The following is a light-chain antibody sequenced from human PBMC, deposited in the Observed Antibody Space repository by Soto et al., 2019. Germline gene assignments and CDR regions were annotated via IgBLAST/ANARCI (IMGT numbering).Light chain of an antibody. CDR1: SSDVGGYNY. V-gene: IGLV2-14*01. CDR3: SSFTNNGTLK. J-gene: IGLJ3*02. CDR2: DVI. Sequence: QSALTQPASVSGSPGQSITISCTGTSSDVGGYNYVSWYQQHPGKAPKLMIYDVINRPSGVSNRFSGSKSGNTASLTISGLQAEDEADYYCSSFTNNGTLKFGGGTKLTVL.